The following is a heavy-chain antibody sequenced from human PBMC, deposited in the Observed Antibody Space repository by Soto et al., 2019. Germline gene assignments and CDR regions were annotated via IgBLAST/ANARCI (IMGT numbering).Heavy chain of an antibody. V-gene: IGHV1-18*01. CDR3: ARGGTPIAY. CDR1: GYTFTNFG. J-gene: IGHJ4*02. CDR2: ISAYNGNT. Sequence: QVQLVQSGAEVKKPGASVKVSCKTSGYTFTNFGLSWVRQAPGQGLEWMGWISAYNGNTNYAQNFQGRVTMTTDTSPRTASMEPRSLRSDHAAVHYSARGGTPIAYWGPGTLLTVSS. D-gene: IGHD3-16*01.